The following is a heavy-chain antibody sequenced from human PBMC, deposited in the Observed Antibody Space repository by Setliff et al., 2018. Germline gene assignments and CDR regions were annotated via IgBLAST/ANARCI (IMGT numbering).Heavy chain of an antibody. CDR2: IYYSGNT. J-gene: IGHJ4*02. V-gene: IGHV4-59*12. CDR1: GGSIRNYY. Sequence: PSETLSLTCTVSGGSIRNYYWSWIRQPPGKGLEWIGYIYYSGNTNYNPSLKSRVTISVDTSKNQFSLKLSSVTAADTAVYYCTRGPNLYGDLDSWGLGTLVTVSS. CDR3: TRGPNLYGDLDS. D-gene: IGHD4-17*01.